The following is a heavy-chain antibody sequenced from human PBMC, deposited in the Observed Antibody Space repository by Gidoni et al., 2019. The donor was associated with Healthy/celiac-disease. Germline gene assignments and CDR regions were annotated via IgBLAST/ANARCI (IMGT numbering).Heavy chain of an antibody. V-gene: IGHV3-7*01. J-gene: IGHJ4*02. CDR2: IKQDGSEK. CDR1: GFTFSSYW. CDR3: ARDSRSLYYDFWSGYYTDYFDY. Sequence: EVQLVESGGGLVQPGGSLRLSCAASGFTFSSYWMSWVRQAPGKGLEWVANIKQDGSEKYYVDSVKGRFTISRDNAKNSLYLQMNSLRAEDTAVYYCARDSRSLYYDFWSGYYTDYFDYWGQGTLVTVSS. D-gene: IGHD3-3*01.